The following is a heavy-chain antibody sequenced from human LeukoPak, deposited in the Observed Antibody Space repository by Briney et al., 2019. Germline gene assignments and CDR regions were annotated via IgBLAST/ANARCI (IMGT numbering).Heavy chain of an antibody. V-gene: IGHV1-18*01. D-gene: IGHD6-19*01. Sequence: ASVKVSCKASGYTFTSYGISWVRQAPGQGLEWMGWISAYNGNTNYAQKLQGRVTMTTDTSTSTAYMELRSLRSEDTAVYYCARGRRYSSGWYRAYYYYGMDVWGQGTTVTVSS. CDR1: GYTFTSYG. J-gene: IGHJ6*02. CDR3: ARGRRYSSGWYRAYYYYGMDV. CDR2: ISAYNGNT.